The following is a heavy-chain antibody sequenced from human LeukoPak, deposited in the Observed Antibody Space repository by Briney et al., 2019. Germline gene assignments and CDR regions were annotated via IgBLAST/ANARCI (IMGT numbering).Heavy chain of an antibody. Sequence: ASVKVSCKASGYTFTSYYIHWVRQAPGQGLEWMGVINPSGASTNYAQKLQGRVTMTTDTSTSTAYMELRSLRSDDTAVYYCARDRRFGVVLYYYYMDVWGKGTTVTVSS. V-gene: IGHV1-46*01. CDR2: INPSGAST. J-gene: IGHJ6*03. D-gene: IGHD3-3*01. CDR3: ARDRRFGVVLYYYYMDV. CDR1: GYTFTSYY.